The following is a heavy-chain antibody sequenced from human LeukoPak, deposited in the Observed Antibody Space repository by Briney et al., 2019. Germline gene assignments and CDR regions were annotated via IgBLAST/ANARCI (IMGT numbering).Heavy chain of an antibody. Sequence: PSETLSLTCTVSGGSISSYYWSWIRQPPGKGLEWTGYIYYSGSTNYNPSLKSRVTISVDTSKNQFSLKLSSVTAADTAVYYCARFPYYYYGMDVWGQGTTVTVSS. CDR2: IYYSGST. CDR1: GGSISSYY. CDR3: ARFPYYYYGMDV. J-gene: IGHJ6*02. V-gene: IGHV4-59*01.